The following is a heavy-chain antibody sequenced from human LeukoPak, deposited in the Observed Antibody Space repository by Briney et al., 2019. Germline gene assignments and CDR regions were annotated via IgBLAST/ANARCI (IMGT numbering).Heavy chain of an antibody. CDR1: GDSISSGGYD. J-gene: IGHJ4*02. V-gene: IGHV4-31*03. Sequence: PSETLSLTCTVSGDSISSGGYDWSWIRQHRGKGLEWIGYIYYSGSPYYNPSLKSRVTISVATSKNQFSLKLSSVTAADTAVYYCARGGSRLTTAGDLDYWGQGALVTVSS. CDR3: ARGGSRLTTAGDLDY. D-gene: IGHD3-16*01. CDR2: IYYSGSP.